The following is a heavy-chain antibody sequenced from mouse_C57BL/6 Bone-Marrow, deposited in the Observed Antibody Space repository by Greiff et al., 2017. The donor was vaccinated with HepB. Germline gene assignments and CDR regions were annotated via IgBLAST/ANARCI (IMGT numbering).Heavy chain of an antibody. CDR3: ANFYYDYDGY. Sequence: EVMLVESGGDLVKPGGSLKLSCAASGFTFSSYGMSWVRQTPDKRLEWVATISSGGSYTYYPDSVKGRFTISRDNAKNTLYLQMSSLKSEDTAMYYCANFYYDYDGYWGQGTLVTVSA. CDR2: ISSGGSYT. CDR1: GFTFSSYG. J-gene: IGHJ3*01. D-gene: IGHD2-4*01. V-gene: IGHV5-6*02.